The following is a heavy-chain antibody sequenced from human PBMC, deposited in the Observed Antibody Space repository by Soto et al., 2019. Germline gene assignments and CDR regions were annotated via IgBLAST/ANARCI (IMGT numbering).Heavy chain of an antibody. CDR1: GGSISEKY. Sequence: PSETLSLTCIVSGGSISEKYWNWVRQPPGKGLEWIGLIFANGHTDYNPSLKSRVTMSVDASKNQFSLRLTSMTAADTAVYYCAKEATYYDSPWGQGTLVTVSS. J-gene: IGHJ4*02. CDR2: IFANGHT. V-gene: IGHV4-4*07. D-gene: IGHD3-22*01. CDR3: AKEATYYDSP.